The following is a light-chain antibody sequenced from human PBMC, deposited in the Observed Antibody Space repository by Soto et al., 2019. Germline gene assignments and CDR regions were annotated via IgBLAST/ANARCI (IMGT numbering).Light chain of an antibody. J-gene: IGKJ1*01. CDR2: GAS. V-gene: IGKV3-20*01. CDR1: QSVNSSY. CDR3: QQYGSSPRT. Sequence: EIVLTQSPGTLSLSPGERATLSCRASQSVNSSYLAWYQQKPGQAPRLLIYGASSRATGIPDRFSGSGSGSDFTITISRLEPEDFAVYYCQQYGSSPRTFGQGTEVDIK.